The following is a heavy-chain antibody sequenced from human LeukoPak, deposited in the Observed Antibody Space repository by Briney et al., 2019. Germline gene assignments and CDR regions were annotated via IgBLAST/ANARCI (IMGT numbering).Heavy chain of an antibody. V-gene: IGHV4-4*07. CDR1: GGSISSYY. J-gene: IGHJ4*02. D-gene: IGHD3-3*01. CDR3: ARSYYDFWSGYFDY. Sequence: TSETLSLTCTVSGGSISSYYWSWIRQPAGKGLEWIGRIYTSGSTNYNPSLKSRVTMSVDTSKNQFSLKLSSVTAADTAVYYCARSYYDFWSGYFDYWGQGTLVTVSS. CDR2: IYTSGST.